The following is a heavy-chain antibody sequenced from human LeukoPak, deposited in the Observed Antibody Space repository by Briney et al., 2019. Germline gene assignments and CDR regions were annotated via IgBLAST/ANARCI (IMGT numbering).Heavy chain of an antibody. CDR2: ISASTYYI. CDR3: ARVGCSSTSCYWPRFDY. J-gene: IGHJ4*02. Sequence: GGSLRLSCAASGFTFSKYSMNWFRQAPGKGLEWVSSISASTYYIYYADSVKGRFTVSRDNAKNSLYLQMNSLRAEDTAVYYCARVGCSSTSCYWPRFDYWGQGTLVTVSS. CDR1: GFTFSKYS. V-gene: IGHV3-21*04. D-gene: IGHD2-2*01.